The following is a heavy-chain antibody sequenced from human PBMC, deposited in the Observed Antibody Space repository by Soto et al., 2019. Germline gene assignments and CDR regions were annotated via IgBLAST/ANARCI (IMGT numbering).Heavy chain of an antibody. CDR1: GDSINSGGYY. V-gene: IGHV4-31*03. D-gene: IGHD2-21*02. J-gene: IGHJ4*02. CDR2: IYFSGST. CDR3: ARDSFAYGDSSGRFDY. Sequence: KTSETLSLTCTVTGDSINSGGYYWSWIRQLPGKGLEWIGYIYFSGSTYYNPPLKRRTTISIDTSKNQFSLKLSSVSAADTAVYYCARDSFAYGDSSGRFDYWGQGILVTVSS.